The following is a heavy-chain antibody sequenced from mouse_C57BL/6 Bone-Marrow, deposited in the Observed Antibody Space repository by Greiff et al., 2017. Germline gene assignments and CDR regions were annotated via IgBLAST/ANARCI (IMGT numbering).Heavy chain of an antibody. D-gene: IGHD2-14*01. CDR2: ISSGGSYT. V-gene: IGHV5-6*01. Sequence: EVQGVESGGDLVKPGGSLKLSCAASGFTFSSYGMSWVRQTPDKRLEWVATISSGGSYTYYPDSVKGRFTISRDNAKNTLYLQMSSLKSEDTAMYYCARQRVLVDYFDYWGQGTTLTVSS. CDR1: GFTFSSYG. CDR3: ARQRVLVDYFDY. J-gene: IGHJ2*01.